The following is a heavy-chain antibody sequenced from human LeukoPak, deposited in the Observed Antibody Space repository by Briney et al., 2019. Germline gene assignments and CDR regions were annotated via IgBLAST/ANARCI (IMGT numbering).Heavy chain of an antibody. CDR2: INSDGSST. D-gene: IGHD6-25*01. Sequence: GGSLRLSCAASGFTFSSYWMHWVRQAPGKGLVWVSRINSDGSSTSYADSVKGRFTISRDNAKNTLYLQMNSLRAEDTAVYSLPRKDDGAARSIDSCGHRTLFTVSS. J-gene: IGHJ5*01. CDR1: GFTFSSYW. V-gene: IGHV3-74*01. CDR3: PRKDDGAARSIDS.